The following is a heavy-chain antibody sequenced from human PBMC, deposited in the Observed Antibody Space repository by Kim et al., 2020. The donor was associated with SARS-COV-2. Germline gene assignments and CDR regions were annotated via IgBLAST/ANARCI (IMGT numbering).Heavy chain of an antibody. V-gene: IGHV3-48*03. CDR3: ARDMGHSSSWWYYFDY. CDR1: GFTFSSYE. J-gene: IGHJ4*02. Sequence: GGSLRLSCAASGFTFSSYEMNWVRQAPGKGLEWVSYISSSGSTIYYADSVKGRFTISRDNAKNSLYLQMNSLRAEDTAVYYCARDMGHSSSWWYYFDYWGQGTLVTVSS. CDR2: ISSSGSTI. D-gene: IGHD6-13*01.